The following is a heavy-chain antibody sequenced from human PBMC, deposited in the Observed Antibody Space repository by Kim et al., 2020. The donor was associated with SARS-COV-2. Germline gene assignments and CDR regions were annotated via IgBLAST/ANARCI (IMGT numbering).Heavy chain of an antibody. CDR3: ARDWGFPLATAGDKWFDP. Sequence: GGSLRLSCAVSGFTFTTYWMSWVRQAPGKGLEWVAYIKQDGSERYYVDSVKGRFTISRDNAKNSLYLQMNNLRAEDTAVYYCARDWGFPLATAGDKWFDP. CDR2: IKQDGSER. V-gene: IGHV3-7*03. D-gene: IGHD5-12*01. J-gene: IGHJ5*02. CDR1: GFTFTTYW.